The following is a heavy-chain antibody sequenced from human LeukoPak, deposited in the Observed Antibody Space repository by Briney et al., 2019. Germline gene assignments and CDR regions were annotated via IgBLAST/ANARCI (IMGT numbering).Heavy chain of an antibody. CDR2: INGNGGST. CDR1: GFTFSSYA. Sequence: GGSLRLSCAASGFTFSSYAMSWVRQIPGKGLEWVSGINGNGGSTDYADSVKGRFTISRDNSKNTLYLQMNSLRAEDTAVYYCAILTVTTAYWGQGTLVTVSS. D-gene: IGHD4-17*01. J-gene: IGHJ4*02. V-gene: IGHV3-23*01. CDR3: AILTVTTAY.